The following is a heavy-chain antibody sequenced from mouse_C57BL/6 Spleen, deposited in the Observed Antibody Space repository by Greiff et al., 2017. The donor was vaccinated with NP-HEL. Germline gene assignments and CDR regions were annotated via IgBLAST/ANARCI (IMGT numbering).Heavy chain of an antibody. CDR1: GYTFTDYE. J-gene: IGHJ2*01. CDR2: IDPETGGT. CDR3: TKFPEGFDY. V-gene: IGHV1-15*01. Sequence: QVQLVESGAELVRPGASVTLSCKASGYTFTDYEMHWVKQTPVHGLEWIGAIDPETGGTAYNQKFKGKAILTADKSSSTAYMELRSLTSDDSAVYYCTKFPEGFDYWGQGTTLTVSS.